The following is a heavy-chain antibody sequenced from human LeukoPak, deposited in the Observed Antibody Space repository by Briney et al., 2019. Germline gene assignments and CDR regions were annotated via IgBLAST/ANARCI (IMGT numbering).Heavy chain of an antibody. J-gene: IGHJ3*02. CDR3: ARGRSITLLRGVAISDGFDI. Sequence: GGSLTLPCRPSGYTLSDVSMSWLRQAPGKGLEWVAFIGHVAGDIFYGDSVKGRFTISRDNAKNLLFLQMNGLRAEDTALYYCARGRSITLLRGVAISDGFDIWGQGAMVAVSS. D-gene: IGHD3-10*01. V-gene: IGHV3-21*06. CDR2: IGHVAGDI. CDR1: GYTLSDVS.